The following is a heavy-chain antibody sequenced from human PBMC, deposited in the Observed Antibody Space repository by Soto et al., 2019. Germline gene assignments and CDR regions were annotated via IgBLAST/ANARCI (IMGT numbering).Heavy chain of an antibody. CDR1: GFTFSSYA. D-gene: IGHD2-15*01. CDR2: ISGSGGST. V-gene: IGHV3-23*01. CDR3: VKGGFIGVVVAATRGGMDV. J-gene: IGHJ6*02. Sequence: EVQLLESGGGLVQPGGSLRLSCAASGFTFSSYAMSWVRQAPGKGLEWVSAISGSGGSTYYADSVKGRFTISRDNSKNTLYLQMNSLRAEDTAVYYCVKGGFIGVVVAATRGGMDVWGQGTTVTVSS.